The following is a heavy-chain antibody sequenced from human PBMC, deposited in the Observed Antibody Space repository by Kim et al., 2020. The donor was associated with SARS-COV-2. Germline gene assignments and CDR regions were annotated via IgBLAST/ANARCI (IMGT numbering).Heavy chain of an antibody. CDR2: INHSGST. J-gene: IGHJ4*02. CDR1: GGSFSGYY. V-gene: IGHV4-34*01. D-gene: IGHD3-10*01. Sequence: SETLSLTCAVYGGSFSGYYWSWIRQPPGKGLEWIGEINHSGSTNYNPSLKSRVTISVDTSKNQFSLKLSSVTAADTAVYYCARERMVRGVPLDYWGQGTLVTVSS. CDR3: ARERMVRGVPLDY.